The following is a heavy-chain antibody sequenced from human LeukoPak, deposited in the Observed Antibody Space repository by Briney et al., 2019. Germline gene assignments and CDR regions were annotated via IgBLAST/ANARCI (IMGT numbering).Heavy chain of an antibody. J-gene: IGHJ4*02. CDR3: AKASWVSSTDAVR. CDR2: ISGSGGST. CDR1: GFTFSSYG. D-gene: IGHD3-16*01. Sequence: GALRLSCAASGFTFSSYGMHWVRQAPGKGLGWVAAISGSGGSTYYADSVKGRFTLSSDSSRNTVYFQLNNLRVEDTAIYYCAKASWVSSTDAVRWGQGTLVTVSS. V-gene: IGHV3-23*01.